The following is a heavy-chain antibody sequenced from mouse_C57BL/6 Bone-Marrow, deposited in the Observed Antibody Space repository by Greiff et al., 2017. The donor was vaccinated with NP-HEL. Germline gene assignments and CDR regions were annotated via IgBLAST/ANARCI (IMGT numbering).Heavy chain of an antibody. V-gene: IGHV5-17*01. Sequence: EVKLVESGGGLVKPGGSLKLSCAASGFTFSDYGMHWVRQAPEKGLEWVAYISSGSSTIYYADTVKGRFTISRDNAKNTLFLQMTSLRSEDTAMYYCAINYYGSSYWYFDVWGTGTTVTVSS. CDR3: AINYYGSSYWYFDV. CDR2: ISSGSSTI. J-gene: IGHJ1*03. CDR1: GFTFSDYG. D-gene: IGHD1-1*01.